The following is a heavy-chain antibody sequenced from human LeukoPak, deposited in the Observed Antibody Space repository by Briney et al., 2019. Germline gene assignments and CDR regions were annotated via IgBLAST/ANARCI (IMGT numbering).Heavy chain of an antibody. J-gene: IGHJ4*02. CDR1: GFTFSSYS. D-gene: IGHD1-26*01. Sequence: GGSLRLSCAASGFTFSSYSMNWVRQAPGKGLEWVSSISSSSSYIYYADSVKGRFTISRDNAKNSLYLQMNSLRAEDTAVYYCARDPVWLEWELPEGFDYWGQGTLVTVSS. V-gene: IGHV3-21*01. CDR2: ISSSSSYI. CDR3: ARDPVWLEWELPEGFDY.